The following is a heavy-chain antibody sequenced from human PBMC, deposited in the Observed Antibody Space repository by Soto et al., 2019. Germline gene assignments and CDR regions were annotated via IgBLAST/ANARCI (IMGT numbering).Heavy chain of an antibody. CDR3: ARDRYGRFLEWLFDY. CDR1: GFTFSSYG. CDR2: IWYDGSNK. V-gene: IGHV3-33*01. D-gene: IGHD3-3*01. J-gene: IGHJ4*02. Sequence: QVQLVESGGGAVQPGRSLRLSCAASGFTFSSYGMHWVRQAPGKGLEWVAVIWYDGSNKYYADSVKGRFTISRDNSKNTLDLQMNSLRAEDTAVYYCARDRYGRFLEWLFDYWGQGTLVTVSS.